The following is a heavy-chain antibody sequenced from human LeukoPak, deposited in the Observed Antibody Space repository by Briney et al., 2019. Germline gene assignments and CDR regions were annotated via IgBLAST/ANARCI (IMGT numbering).Heavy chain of an antibody. CDR1: GFNFNTYW. Sequence: PGGSLRLSCAASGFNFNTYWMSWVRQAPGKGPEWVANIKQDGSEKFYVDSMKGRFTISRDNAKNSLYLQMNSLRAEDTAVYYCARDVATISNWFDPWGQGTLVTVSS. CDR3: ARDVATISNWFDP. CDR2: IKQDGSEK. V-gene: IGHV3-7*01. J-gene: IGHJ5*02. D-gene: IGHD5-24*01.